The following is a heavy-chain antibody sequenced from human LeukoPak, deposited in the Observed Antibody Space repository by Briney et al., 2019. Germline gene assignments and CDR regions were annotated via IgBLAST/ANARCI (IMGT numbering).Heavy chain of an antibody. CDR1: GVSFDDYY. CDR2: INHSGYT. Sequence: PSETLSLTCAVSGVSFDDYYWSWVRQTPGKGLEWIGEINHSGYTNDSPSLKSRVTLSIDTSRKQLSLNLRSVTVADAGIYYCTRMTTGHDYWGQGTLVTVSS. D-gene: IGHD4-17*01. CDR3: TRMTTGHDY. J-gene: IGHJ4*02. V-gene: IGHV4-34*01.